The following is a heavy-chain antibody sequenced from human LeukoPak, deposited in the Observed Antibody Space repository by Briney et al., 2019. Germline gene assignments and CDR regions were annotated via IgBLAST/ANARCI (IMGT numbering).Heavy chain of an antibody. CDR1: GGSISSHY. D-gene: IGHD6-6*01. J-gene: IGHJ5*02. CDR2: IYYSGST. CDR3: ARSIAYSSSSGDNFWFDP. V-gene: IGHV4-59*11. Sequence: SETLSLTCTVSGGSISSHYWSWIRQPPGKGLECIGYIYYSGSTNYNPSLKSRVTISVDTSKNQFSLKLSSVTAADTAVYYCARSIAYSSSSGDNFWFDPWGQGTLVTVSS.